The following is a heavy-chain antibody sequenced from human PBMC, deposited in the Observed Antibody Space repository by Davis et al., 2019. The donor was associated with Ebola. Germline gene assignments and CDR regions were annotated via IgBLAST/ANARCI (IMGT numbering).Heavy chain of an antibody. D-gene: IGHD2-2*01. CDR2: LWGDGGNE. Sequence: PGGSLRPSCAASGSSFSSHAMYWVRQAPGKGLEWVALLWGDGGNEKYADSVRGRFTISRDNSKNTLYLQMDSLRVEDTAVYFCARGCSSNPRCYIIDQWGQGALITVSA. CDR1: GSSFSSHA. J-gene: IGHJ4*02. V-gene: IGHV3-33*07. CDR3: ARGCSSNPRCYIIDQ.